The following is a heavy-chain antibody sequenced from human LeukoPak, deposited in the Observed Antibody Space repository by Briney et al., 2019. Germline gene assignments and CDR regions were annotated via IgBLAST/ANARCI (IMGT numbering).Heavy chain of an antibody. D-gene: IGHD3-10*01. Sequence: PGGSLRLSCAASGFTFSNYAMHWVRQAPGKGLEWVSVIFRGDDTNYVDSVKGRFTIFRDNSKNTLYLQMNSLTAEDTAVYYCARHVWFGEHNGHENWFDPWGQRTLVTVSS. CDR1: GFTFSNYA. CDR2: IFRGDDT. CDR3: ARHVWFGEHNGHENWFDP. J-gene: IGHJ5*02. V-gene: IGHV3-66*04.